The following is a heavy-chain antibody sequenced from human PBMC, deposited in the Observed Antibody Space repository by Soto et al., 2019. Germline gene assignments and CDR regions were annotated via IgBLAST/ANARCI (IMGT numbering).Heavy chain of an antibody. J-gene: IGHJ6*02. CDR2: ISYDGSNK. CDR1: GFTFSGYG. V-gene: IGHV3-30*03. CDR3: ARAGYCSSVSCYRPFDYYGMDV. D-gene: IGHD2-2*02. Sequence: PGGSLRLSCAASGFTFSGYGMHWVRQAPGKGREWVAVISYDGSNKYYADSVKGRFTISRDNSKNTLYLQMNSLRGEDTAIYYCARAGYCSSVSCYRPFDYYGMDVWGQGTTVTVSS.